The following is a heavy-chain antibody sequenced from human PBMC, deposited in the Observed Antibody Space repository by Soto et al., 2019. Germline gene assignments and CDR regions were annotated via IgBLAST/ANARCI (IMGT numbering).Heavy chain of an antibody. CDR2: ISKSGSNT. J-gene: IGHJ4*02. CDR1: GFTLSNFA. V-gene: IGHV3-23*01. D-gene: IGHD5-12*01. CDR3: SKDPSTGYADY. Sequence: LRLSCAASGFTLSNFAMIWVRQAPGKGLEWVSTISKSGSNTHYADSVNGRFTISRDNSKNTLYLQMNSLRVDDTALYYCSKDPSTGYADYWGQGTLVTVSS.